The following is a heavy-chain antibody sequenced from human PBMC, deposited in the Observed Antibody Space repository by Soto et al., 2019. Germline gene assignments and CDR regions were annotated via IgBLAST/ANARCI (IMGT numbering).Heavy chain of an antibody. CDR2: ISGDGGYM. V-gene: IGHV3-9*03. D-gene: IGHD2-2*01. Sequence: EVQLVESGGGLVQPGGSLRLSCAASGFTFIDYAMHWVRQAPGQGLEWVSGISGDGGYMGDAESVKGRFTIYRYNDKKYLYLKMNSLRVEDIALYYCTKDEGYCSRISCKDDFDSWGQGTMVTVS. J-gene: IGHJ3*01. CDR1: GFTFIDYA. CDR3: TKDEGYCSRISCKDDFDS.